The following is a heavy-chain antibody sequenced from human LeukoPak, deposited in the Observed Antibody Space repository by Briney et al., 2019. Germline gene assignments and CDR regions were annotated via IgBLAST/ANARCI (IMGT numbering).Heavy chain of an antibody. CDR3: ARGEDGDYYFQH. CDR2: INHSGSS. V-gene: IGHV4-34*01. D-gene: IGHD4-17*01. Sequence: SDTLSLTCAAYGGSFSCYYWSWIRSRPGKGLEWIGEINHSGSSNYNPSLKSRVTISVDTSKNQFSLKLSSVTAADTAVYYCARGEDGDYYFQHWGQGTLVTVSS. CDR1: GGSFSCYY. J-gene: IGHJ1*01.